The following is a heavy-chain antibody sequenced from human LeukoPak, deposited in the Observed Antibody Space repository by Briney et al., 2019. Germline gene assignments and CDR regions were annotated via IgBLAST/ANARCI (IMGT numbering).Heavy chain of an antibody. J-gene: IGHJ4*02. Sequence: SETLSLTCTFSGDSISTYYWSWIRQPPGKGLEWIGYIYYSGNTNYNPSLKSRVTMSVDTSKSQFSLNLSSVTAADTAVYYCARSSAVQSAAPFDYWGQGTLVTVSS. V-gene: IGHV4-59*01. CDR2: IYYSGNT. CDR3: ARSSAVQSAAPFDY. D-gene: IGHD6-25*01. CDR1: GDSISTYY.